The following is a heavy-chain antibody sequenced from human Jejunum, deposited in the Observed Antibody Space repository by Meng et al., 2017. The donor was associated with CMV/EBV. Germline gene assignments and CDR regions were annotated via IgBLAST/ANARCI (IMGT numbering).Heavy chain of an antibody. D-gene: IGHD3-10*01. J-gene: IGHJ5*02. CDR1: DGSFSDYF. V-gene: IGHV4-34*01. CDR3: ARGQRITLVRGGRFDP. CDR2: TDHSGRA. Sequence: YDGSFSDYFWAWIRQPPGKGLEWIGETDHSGRANYNASLQSRVTISVDTSKNQFSLRLTSVTAADTAVYYCARGQRITLVRGGRFDPWGQGTLVTVSS.